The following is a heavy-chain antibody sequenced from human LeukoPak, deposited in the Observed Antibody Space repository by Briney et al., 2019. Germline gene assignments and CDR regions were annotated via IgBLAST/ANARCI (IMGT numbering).Heavy chain of an antibody. D-gene: IGHD6-19*01. CDR3: AKDLSSAVAGY. Sequence: PGGSLRLSCAASGFTFSSYAMSWVRKAPGKGLEWVAGISGSGGSTYHADSVKGRFTISRDNSKNTLFLQMNSLRAEDTAVYYCAKDLSSAVAGYWGQGTLVTVSS. V-gene: IGHV3-23*01. CDR2: ISGSGGST. J-gene: IGHJ4*02. CDR1: GFTFSSYA.